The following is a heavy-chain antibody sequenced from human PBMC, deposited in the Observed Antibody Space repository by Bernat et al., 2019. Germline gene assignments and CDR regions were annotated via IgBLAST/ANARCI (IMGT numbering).Heavy chain of an antibody. D-gene: IGHD2-2*01. CDR3: ARGKVPAANFYYGMDV. Sequence: EVQLVQSGAEVKKPGESLRISCKGSGYSFTSYWISWVRQMPGKGLEWMGRIDPSDSYTNYSPSFQGPVTLSANKSISTAYLQWSSLKASDTAMYYCARGKVPAANFYYGMDVWGQGTTVTVSS. CDR2: IDPSDSYT. V-gene: IGHV5-10-1*03. CDR1: GYSFTSYW. J-gene: IGHJ6*02.